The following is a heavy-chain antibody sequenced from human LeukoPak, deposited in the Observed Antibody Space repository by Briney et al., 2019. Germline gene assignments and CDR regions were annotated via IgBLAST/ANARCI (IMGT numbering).Heavy chain of an antibody. V-gene: IGHV1-18*01. J-gene: IGHJ5*02. D-gene: IGHD3-10*01. Sequence: GASVKVSCTASGYTFTSYGISWVRQAPGQGLEWMGWISAYNGNTNYAQKLQGRVTMTTDTSTSTAYMELRSLRSDDTAVYYCARESLLWFGESRNWFDPWGQGTLVTVSS. CDR1: GYTFTSYG. CDR3: ARESLLWFGESRNWFDP. CDR2: ISAYNGNT.